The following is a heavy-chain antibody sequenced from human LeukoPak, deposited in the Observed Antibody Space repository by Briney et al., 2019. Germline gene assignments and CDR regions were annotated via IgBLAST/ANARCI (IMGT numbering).Heavy chain of an antibody. CDR3: ARGGSLFEY. CDR2: IKQDGSED. Sequence: GGSLRLSCAASGFTFSSYRMNWVRQAPGKGLEWVGYIKQDGSEDYYVDSVKGRFTISRDNAKNSLYLQMNSLRAEDTAVYYCARGGSLFEYWGQGALVTVSS. J-gene: IGHJ4*02. CDR1: GFTFSSYR. V-gene: IGHV3-7*04. D-gene: IGHD1-26*01.